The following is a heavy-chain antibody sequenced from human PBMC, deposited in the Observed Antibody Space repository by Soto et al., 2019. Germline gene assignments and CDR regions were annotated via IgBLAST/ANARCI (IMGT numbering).Heavy chain of an antibody. J-gene: IGHJ5*02. V-gene: IGHV4-30-4*01. D-gene: IGHD6-13*01. CDR3: ASERPDGSRLDP. CDR1: GGSISSGDYY. CDR2: IYYSGST. Sequence: QVQLQESGPGLVKPSQTLSLTCTVSGGSISSGDYYWSWIRQPPGKGLEWIGYIYYSGSTYYNPSLKSRVTIPVDTSTSQFSLKLSSGTAADTAVYYCASERPDGSRLDPWGQGTLVTVSS.